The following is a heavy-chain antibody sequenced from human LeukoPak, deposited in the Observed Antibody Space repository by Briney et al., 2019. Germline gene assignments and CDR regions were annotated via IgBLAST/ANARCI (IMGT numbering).Heavy chain of an antibody. V-gene: IGHV1-69*13. CDR1: GGTFSSYA. D-gene: IGHD6-19*01. CDR3: ARSQLAVAGNLDY. CDR2: IIPIFGTA. J-gene: IGHJ4*02. Sequence: ASVKVSCKASGGTFSSYAISWVRQAPGQGLEWMGGIIPIFGTANYAQKFQGRVTITADESTSTAYMELSSLRSEDTAVYCCARSQLAVAGNLDYWGQGTLVTVSS.